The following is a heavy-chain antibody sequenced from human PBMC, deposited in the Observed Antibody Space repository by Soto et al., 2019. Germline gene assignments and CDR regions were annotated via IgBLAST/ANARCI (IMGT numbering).Heavy chain of an antibody. CDR3: ARDQYSYGYGYYYYGMDV. CDR1: GGSFSGYY. J-gene: IGHJ6*02. CDR2: INHSGST. V-gene: IGHV4-34*01. D-gene: IGHD5-18*01. Sequence: SETLSLTCAAYGGSFSGYYWSWIRQPPGKGLEWIGEINHSGSTNYNPSLKSRVTISVDTSKNQFSLKLSSVTAADTAVYYCARDQYSYGYGYYYYGMDVWGQGTTVTVSS.